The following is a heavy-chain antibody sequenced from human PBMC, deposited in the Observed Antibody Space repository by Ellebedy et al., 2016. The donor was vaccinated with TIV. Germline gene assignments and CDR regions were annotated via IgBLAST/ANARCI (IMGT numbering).Heavy chain of an antibody. CDR2: INAGNGNT. CDR3: ARAGPDFDY. D-gene: IGHD2-8*02. J-gene: IGHJ4*02. Sequence: ASVKVSXKASGYNFPSYAMHWVRQAPGQSLEWMGWINAGNGNTRYSQKFQDRVTITRDTSATTAYLELSSLRSEDTAVYYCARAGPDFDYWGQGTLVTVSS. V-gene: IGHV1-3*01. CDR1: GYNFPSYA.